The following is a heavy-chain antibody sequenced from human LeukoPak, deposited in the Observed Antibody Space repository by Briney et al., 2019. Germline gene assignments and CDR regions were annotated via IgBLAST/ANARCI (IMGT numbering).Heavy chain of an antibody. Sequence: PGGSLRLSCAASGFTFSSYAMSWVRQAPGKGLEWVSAISGSGGSTYYADSVKGRFTISRDNSENTLYLQMNSLRAEDTAVYHCAKGRRSRTSCSLDYWGQGTLVTVSS. D-gene: IGHD2-2*01. CDR2: ISGSGGST. CDR3: AKGRRSRTSCSLDY. V-gene: IGHV3-23*01. CDR1: GFTFSSYA. J-gene: IGHJ4*02.